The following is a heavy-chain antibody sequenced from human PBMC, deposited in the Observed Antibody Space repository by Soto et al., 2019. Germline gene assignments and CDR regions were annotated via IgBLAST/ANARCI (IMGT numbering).Heavy chain of an antibody. CDR2: IIPILGIA. J-gene: IGHJ5*02. CDR3: ARDPSIAAAGTQFWFDP. CDR1: GGTFSSYT. Sequence: GASVKVSCKASGGTFSSYTISWVRQAPGQGLEWMGRIIPILGIANYAQKFQGRVTITADKSTSTAYMELSSLRSEDTAVYYCARDPSIAAAGTQFWFDPWGQGTLVTVSS. D-gene: IGHD6-13*01. V-gene: IGHV1-69*04.